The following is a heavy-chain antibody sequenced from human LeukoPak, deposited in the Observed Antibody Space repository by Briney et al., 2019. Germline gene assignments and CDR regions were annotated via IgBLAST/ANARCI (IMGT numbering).Heavy chain of an antibody. CDR3: ARCIAAAGFAFDI. V-gene: IGHV1-69*02. CDR2: IIPILGIA. D-gene: IGHD6-13*01. J-gene: IGHJ3*02. CDR1: GGTFSSYT. Sequence: SVKVSCKASGGTFSSYTISWVRQAPGQGLEWMGRIIPILGIANYAQKFQGRVTTTADKSTSTANMELSSLRSEDTAVYYCARCIAAAGFAFDIWGQGTMVTVSS.